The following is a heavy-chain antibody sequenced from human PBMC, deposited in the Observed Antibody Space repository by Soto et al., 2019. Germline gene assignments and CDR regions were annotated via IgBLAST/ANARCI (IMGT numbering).Heavy chain of an antibody. CDR2: IKQDGSEK. CDR1: GFAFSSYW. J-gene: IGHJ4*02. D-gene: IGHD3-9*01. Sequence: TGGSLRLSCAASGFAFSSYWMSWVRQAPGKGLEWVANIKQDGSEKCYVDSVKGRFTISRDNAKNSLYLQMNSLRAEDTAVYYCARDGGENFDWHWYYFDYWGQGTLVTVSS. V-gene: IGHV3-7*05. CDR3: ARDGGENFDWHWYYFDY.